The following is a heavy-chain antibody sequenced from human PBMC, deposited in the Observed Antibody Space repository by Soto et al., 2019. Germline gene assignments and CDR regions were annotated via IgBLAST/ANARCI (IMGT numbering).Heavy chain of an antibody. V-gene: IGHV4-38-2*01. CDR1: GYSISSGYY. J-gene: IGHJ4*02. D-gene: IGHD3-22*01. CDR3: ARAINYYDSSGYPNFDY. Sequence: LSLTCAVSGYSISSGYYWGWIRQPPGKGLEWIGSIYHSGSTYYNPSLKSRVTISVDTSKNQFSLKLSSVTAADTAVYYCARAINYYDSSGYPNFDYWGQGTLVTVSS. CDR2: IYHSGST.